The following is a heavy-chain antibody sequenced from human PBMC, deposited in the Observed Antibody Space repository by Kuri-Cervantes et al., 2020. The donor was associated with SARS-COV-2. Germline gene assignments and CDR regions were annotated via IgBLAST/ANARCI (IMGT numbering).Heavy chain of an antibody. CDR1: AGSTCSCY. J-gene: IGHJ4*02. Sequence: PSPLSTAAAGSTCSCYWSWSRQPPGKGLEWIVYIYYSGSTNYNPSLKSRVTISVDTSKNQFSLRLSSVTAADEDVYYCARFKPGDYWGQGTLVTVSS. V-gene: IGHV4-59*01. D-gene: IGHD3-10*01. CDR2: IYYSGST. CDR3: ARFKPGDY.